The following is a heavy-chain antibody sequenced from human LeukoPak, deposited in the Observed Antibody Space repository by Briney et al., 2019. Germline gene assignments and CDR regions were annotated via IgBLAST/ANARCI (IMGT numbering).Heavy chain of an antibody. CDR3: ARGDVTTRLTFDY. Sequence: SETLSLTCTVSGGSISSSNYYWAWLRQPPGKGLEWIGYIYYSGSTYYNPSLKSRVTISVDTSKNQFSLKLSSVTAADTAVYYCARGDVTTRLTFDYWGQGTLVTVSS. CDR2: IYYSGST. D-gene: IGHD4-17*01. J-gene: IGHJ4*02. CDR1: GGSISSSNYY. V-gene: IGHV4-31*03.